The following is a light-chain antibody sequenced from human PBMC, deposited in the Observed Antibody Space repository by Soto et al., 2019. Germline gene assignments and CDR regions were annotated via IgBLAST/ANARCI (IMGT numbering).Light chain of an antibody. J-gene: IGKJ1*01. CDR3: QQYNSYSST. CDR1: QSISSQ. CDR2: AAS. V-gene: IGKV1-39*01. Sequence: DIQMTQSPSSLSASVGDRVTITCRARQSISSQLTWYQQKVGKAPKLLIYAASSLQSGVPSRFSGSGSGTDFTLTISSLQPDDFATYYCQQYNSYSSTFGQGTKV.